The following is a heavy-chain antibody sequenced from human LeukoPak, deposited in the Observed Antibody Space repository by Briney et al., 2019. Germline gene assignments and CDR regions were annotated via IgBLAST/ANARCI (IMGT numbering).Heavy chain of an antibody. J-gene: IGHJ4*02. CDR3: ARAKERRITMVRGVIGTLDY. Sequence: GGSLRLSFAASGFTVSSNYMSWVRQAPGKGLEWVSVIYSGGSTYYADSVKGRFTISRDNSKNTLYLQMDSLRAEDTAVYYCARAKERRITMVRGVIGTLDYWGQGTLVTVSS. CDR1: GFTVSSNY. CDR2: IYSGGST. D-gene: IGHD3-10*01. V-gene: IGHV3-66*01.